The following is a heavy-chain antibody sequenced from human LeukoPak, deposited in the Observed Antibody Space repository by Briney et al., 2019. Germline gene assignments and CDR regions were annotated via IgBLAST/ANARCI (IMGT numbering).Heavy chain of an antibody. CDR2: ITSSTTI. D-gene: IGHD1-26*01. CDR3: ARTTGSYYGYFDY. Sequence: GGSLRLSCAASGFTFSSYTMNWVRPAPGKGLEWVSYITSSTTIYYADSVKGRFTISRDNAKSTLYLQMNSLRAEDTAVYYCARTTGSYYGYFDYWGQGTQVTVSS. V-gene: IGHV3-48*01. CDR1: GFTFSSYT. J-gene: IGHJ4*02.